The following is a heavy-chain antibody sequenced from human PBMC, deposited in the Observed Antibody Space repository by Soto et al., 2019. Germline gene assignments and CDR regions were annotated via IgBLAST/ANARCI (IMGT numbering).Heavy chain of an antibody. CDR2: INAGNGNT. J-gene: IGHJ3*02. V-gene: IGHV1-3*01. CDR3: ARSDMTVEAAFNI. CDR1: GYTITNYA. D-gene: IGHD3-22*01. Sequence: QAQLVQSGAEVKKPGASVKVSCKASGYTITNYAIHWVRQAPGQGLEWMGWINAGNGNTKYSQNFQGRVTITRDTSARTAYLELSSLRSEDTAVYFCARSDMTVEAAFNIWGQGTKVTVSS.